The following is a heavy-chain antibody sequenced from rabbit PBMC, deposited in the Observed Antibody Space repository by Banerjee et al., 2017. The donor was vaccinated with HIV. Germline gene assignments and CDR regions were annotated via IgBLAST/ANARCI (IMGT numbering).Heavy chain of an antibody. CDR3: ARDEQASGGYVFNL. CDR1: GFSFSNIYY. Sequence: QEQVEESGGDLVKPEGSLTLTCTASGFSFSNIYYMCWVRQAPGKGLEWIGCINTGSRNAYYASWVISRFTISKTSSTTVALHMTSLTAADTATYFCARDEQASGGYVFNLWGQGTLVTVS. D-gene: IGHD1-1*01. J-gene: IGHJ4*01. V-gene: IGHV1S45*01. CDR2: INTGSRNA.